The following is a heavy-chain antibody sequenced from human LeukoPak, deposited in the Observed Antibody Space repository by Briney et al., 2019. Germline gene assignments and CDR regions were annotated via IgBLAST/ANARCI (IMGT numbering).Heavy chain of an antibody. V-gene: IGHV1-3*01. CDR2: INAGNGNT. Sequence: ASVKVSCKASGYTFTSYAMHWVRQAPGQRLEWMGWINAGNGNTKYSQKFQGRATITRDTSASTAYMELSSLRSEDTAVYYCAISRGQQLAPEAPYYYGMDVWGKGTTVTVSS. CDR3: AISRGQQLAPEAPYYYGMDV. D-gene: IGHD6-13*01. J-gene: IGHJ6*04. CDR1: GYTFTSYA.